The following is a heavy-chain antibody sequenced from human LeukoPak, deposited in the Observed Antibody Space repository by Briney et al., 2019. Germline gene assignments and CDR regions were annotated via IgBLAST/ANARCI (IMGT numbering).Heavy chain of an antibody. Sequence: ASVKASCKASGYTFTGYYMHWVRQAPGQGLEWMGWINPNSGGTNYAQKFQGRVTMTRDTSISTAYMELSRLRSDDTAVYYCARGVDYVWGSYRYTPPDYWGQGTLVTVSS. CDR1: GYTFTGYY. J-gene: IGHJ4*02. CDR2: INPNSGGT. CDR3: ARGVDYVWGSYRYTPPDY. V-gene: IGHV1-2*02. D-gene: IGHD3-16*02.